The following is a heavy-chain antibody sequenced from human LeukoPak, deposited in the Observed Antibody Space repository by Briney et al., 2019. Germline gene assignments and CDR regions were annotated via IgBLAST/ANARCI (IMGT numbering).Heavy chain of an antibody. CDR2: IIPILGIA. Sequence: SVKVSCKASGGTFSSYTISWVRQAPGQGLEWMGRIIPILGIANYAQKFQGRVTITTDESTSTAYMELSSLRSEDTAVYYCARERRYYDSSGYQDLEYFQHWGQGTLVTVSS. V-gene: IGHV1-69*16. D-gene: IGHD3-22*01. CDR3: ARERRYYDSSGYQDLEYFQH. J-gene: IGHJ1*01. CDR1: GGTFSSYT.